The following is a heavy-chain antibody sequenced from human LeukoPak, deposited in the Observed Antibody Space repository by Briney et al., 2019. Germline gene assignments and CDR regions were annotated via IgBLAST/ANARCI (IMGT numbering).Heavy chain of an antibody. Sequence: PSETLSLTCTVSGDSISSTDYYWDWIRQPPGKALEWIGDINYRGGTYYKSSLRSRVTMSLDTSKNQPYLRLNSVTAADTGVYYCARHIRANNWFDPWGQGTLVTVSS. CDR3: ARHIRANNWFDP. D-gene: IGHD1-14*01. CDR2: INYRGGT. CDR1: GDSISSTDYY. J-gene: IGHJ5*02. V-gene: IGHV4-39*01.